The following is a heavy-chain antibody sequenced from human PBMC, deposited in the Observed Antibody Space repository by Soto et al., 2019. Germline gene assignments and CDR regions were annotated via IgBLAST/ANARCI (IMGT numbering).Heavy chain of an antibody. CDR2: IYYSGST. J-gene: IGHJ4*02. D-gene: IGHD5-18*01. V-gene: IGHV4-59*01. CDR1: GGSISSYY. Sequence: LSLTCAVSGGSISSYYWSWIRQPPGKGLEWIGYIYYSGSTNYNPSLKSRVTISADTSKNQFSLKLSSVTAADTAVYYCARVDGTAMAYYFDYWGQGTLVTVSS. CDR3: ARVDGTAMAYYFDY.